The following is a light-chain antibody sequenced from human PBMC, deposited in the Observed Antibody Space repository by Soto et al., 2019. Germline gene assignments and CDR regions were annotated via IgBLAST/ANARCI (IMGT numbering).Light chain of an antibody. CDR3: QQYNSYSRT. J-gene: IGKJ1*01. CDR2: KAS. Sequence: DIQMTQSPSTLSASVGDRVTITCRASQTIRGYLAWYQQKPGKAPKLLIYKASTLESGVPSRFSGSGSGSEFTLTISSLQPDDFATYYCQQYNSYSRTFGQGTKVDNK. V-gene: IGKV1-5*03. CDR1: QTIRGY.